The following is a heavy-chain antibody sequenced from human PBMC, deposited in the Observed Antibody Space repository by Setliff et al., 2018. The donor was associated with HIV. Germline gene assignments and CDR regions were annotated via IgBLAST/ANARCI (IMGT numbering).Heavy chain of an antibody. D-gene: IGHD6-13*01. CDR1: GGTFSSYG. V-gene: IGHV1-69*05. CDR2: IIPMFGTG. J-gene: IGHJ6*02. Sequence: ASVKVSCKTSGGTFSSYGISWVRQAPGQGLEWMGGIIPMFGTGFYAQKFQGRVTITTDESRSTAYMELSSLSSEDTAVFYCARVGHSSSYHYYGMDVWGQGTTVSVS. CDR3: ARVGHSSSYHYYGMDV.